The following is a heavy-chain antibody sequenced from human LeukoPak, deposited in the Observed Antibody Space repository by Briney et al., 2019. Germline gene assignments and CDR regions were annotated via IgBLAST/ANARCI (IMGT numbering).Heavy chain of an antibody. CDR1: GFTFSSYG. Sequence: GGSLRLSCAASGFTFSSYGMHWVRQAPGKGLEWVAVIWYDGSNKYYADSVKGRFTISRDNSKNTLYLQMNSLRAEDTAVYYCARDYYASGSYPFDYWGQGTLVTVSS. CDR3: ARDYYASGSYPFDY. J-gene: IGHJ4*02. D-gene: IGHD3-10*01. CDR2: IWYDGSNK. V-gene: IGHV3-33*01.